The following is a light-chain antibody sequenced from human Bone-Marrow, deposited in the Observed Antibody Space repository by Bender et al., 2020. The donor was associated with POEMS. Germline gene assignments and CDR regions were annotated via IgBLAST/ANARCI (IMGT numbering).Light chain of an antibody. CDR1: DLGDKY. CDR2: QDT. CDR3: QAWDTYSVI. J-gene: IGLJ2*01. Sequence: SYEVTQPPSVSVSPGQTASITCSGDDLGDKYVAWYQQKPGQAPVLVIYQDTKRPSGIPERFSGSNSGNTATLTISGTQAIDEADYYCQAWDTYSVIFGGGTKLPVL. V-gene: IGLV3-1*01.